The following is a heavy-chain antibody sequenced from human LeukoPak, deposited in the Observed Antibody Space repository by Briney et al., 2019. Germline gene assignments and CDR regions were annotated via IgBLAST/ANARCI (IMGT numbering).Heavy chain of an antibody. D-gene: IGHD6-19*01. CDR1: GFTFDDYA. J-gene: IGHJ5*02. Sequence: GGSLRLSCAASGFTFDDYAMHWVRHAPGKGLEWVSIISRDGGSTDYADSVKGRFTISRDNSKNSLYLQMNSLRDEDTALYYCAKDTPQQWLANGGNWFDPWGQGTLVTVSS. CDR3: AKDTPQQWLANGGNWFDP. CDR2: ISRDGGST. V-gene: IGHV3-43D*03.